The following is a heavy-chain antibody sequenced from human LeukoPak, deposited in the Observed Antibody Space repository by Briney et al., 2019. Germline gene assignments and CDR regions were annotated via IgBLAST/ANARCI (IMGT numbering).Heavy chain of an antibody. CDR1: GFTFSSYA. Sequence: PGGSLRLSCAASGFTFSSYAMSWVRQAPGKGLEWVSAISGSGGSTYYADSVKGRFTISRDNSKNTLYPQMNSLRAEDTAVYYCARTRYSSSFDDYWGQGTLVTVSS. V-gene: IGHV3-23*01. CDR3: ARTRYSSSFDDY. D-gene: IGHD6-13*01. J-gene: IGHJ4*02. CDR2: ISGSGGST.